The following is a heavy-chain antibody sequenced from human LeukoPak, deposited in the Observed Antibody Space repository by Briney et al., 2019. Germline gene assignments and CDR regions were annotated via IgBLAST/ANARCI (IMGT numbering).Heavy chain of an antibody. V-gene: IGHV5-51*01. CDR3: ARSGRLGYCSGGSCFRWDY. Sequence: GASLKISCKVSGYNFTNYWIGWVRQMPGKGLEWMGIIYPDDSDTKYSPSFQGQVTISADKSISTAYLQWSSLKASDTAMYYCARSGRLGYCSGGSCFRWDYWGQGTLVTVSS. D-gene: IGHD2-15*01. CDR1: GYNFTNYW. CDR2: IYPDDSDT. J-gene: IGHJ4*02.